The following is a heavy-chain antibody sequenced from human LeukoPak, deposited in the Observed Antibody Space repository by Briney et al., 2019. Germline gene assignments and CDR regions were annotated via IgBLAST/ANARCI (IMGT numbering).Heavy chain of an antibody. Sequence: GSLRLSCAASGFTFSSYAMTWVRQAPGKGLEWVSVISGSGDTTYYADSVKGRFTISRDNSKNTLYLQMNSLRAEDTAVYYCATEGDSSGYYDYWGQGTLVTVSS. CDR3: ATEGDSSGYYDY. CDR2: ISGSGDTT. J-gene: IGHJ4*02. D-gene: IGHD3-22*01. CDR1: GFTFSSYA. V-gene: IGHV3-23*01.